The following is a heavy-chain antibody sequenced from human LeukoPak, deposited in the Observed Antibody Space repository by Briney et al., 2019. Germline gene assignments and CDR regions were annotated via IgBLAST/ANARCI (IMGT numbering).Heavy chain of an antibody. Sequence: PGGSLRLSCAASGFTFSNYAMIWVRQAPGKGLEWISTIGGSGYTTYYADPVKGRFTISRDNSKNAVHLQMNSLKADDTAVYYCAKRDASRGLGYYYMDVWGKGTTVTVSS. CDR1: GFTFSNYA. J-gene: IGHJ6*03. V-gene: IGHV3-23*01. CDR3: AKRDASRGLGYYYMDV. CDR2: IGGSGYTT. D-gene: IGHD3/OR15-3a*01.